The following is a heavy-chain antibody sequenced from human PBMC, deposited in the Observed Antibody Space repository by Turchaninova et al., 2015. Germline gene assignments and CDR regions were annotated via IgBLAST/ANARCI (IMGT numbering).Heavy chain of an antibody. CDR1: GGPRHSINSY. CDR2: LFYSGNT. Sequence: QLQLQESGPGLVKPSETLSLTCSLPGGPRHSINSYWGWVRQPPGKGLEWIGSLFYSGNTYYNSSLKSRVTISIDTSKNQISLKLSSVTAADTAVYYCARLSGSCSGGSCYSHWFDPWGQGTLVTVSS. V-gene: IGHV4-39*01. J-gene: IGHJ5*02. CDR3: ARLSGSCSGGSCYSHWFDP. D-gene: IGHD2-15*01.